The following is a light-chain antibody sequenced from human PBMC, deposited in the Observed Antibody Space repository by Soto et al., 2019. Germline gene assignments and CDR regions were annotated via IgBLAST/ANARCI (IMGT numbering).Light chain of an antibody. CDR3: QQYQSWPYT. J-gene: IGKJ2*01. CDR1: QRVNKW. CDR2: DAS. V-gene: IGKV1-5*01. Sequence: DIQMTQSPSTLSASVGDRVTITCRASQRVNKWLAWYQQKPGRAPNLVIYDASILQTSVTSTFSGSGSGTEFTLTISSLQPDDFGTYYCQQYQSWPYTFGQGTKLEIK.